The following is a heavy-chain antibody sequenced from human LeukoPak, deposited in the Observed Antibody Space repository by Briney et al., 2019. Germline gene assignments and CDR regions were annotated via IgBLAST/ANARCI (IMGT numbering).Heavy chain of an antibody. CDR3: ARVPGRKGLWLGDCYYYMDG. V-gene: IGHV4-59*01. CDR2: IYYSGST. CDR1: GGSISSYY. Sequence: PSETLSLTCTVSGGSISSYYWSWIRQPPGKGLEWIGYIYYSGSTNYNPSLKSRVTISVDTSKNQFSLKLSSVTASDTAVYYCARVPGRKGLWLGDCYYYMDGWGKGTTVTVSS. J-gene: IGHJ6*03. D-gene: IGHD5-18*01.